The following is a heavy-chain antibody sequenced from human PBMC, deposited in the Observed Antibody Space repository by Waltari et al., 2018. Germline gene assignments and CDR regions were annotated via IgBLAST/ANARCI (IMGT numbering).Heavy chain of an antibody. CDR3: VRGKMYSRPYFDY. Sequence: QMQLQQWGAGLLKPSETLSLTCAVSGESFIGYYWHWIRQPPGRGLGWIGEIHHSGSINYIPSLESRVTISQDMSKNQFSLKLTSVTAADTAVYYCVRGKMYSRPYFDYWGQGTLVTVSS. J-gene: IGHJ4*02. CDR2: IHHSGSI. D-gene: IGHD6-13*01. V-gene: IGHV4-34*01. CDR1: GESFIGYY.